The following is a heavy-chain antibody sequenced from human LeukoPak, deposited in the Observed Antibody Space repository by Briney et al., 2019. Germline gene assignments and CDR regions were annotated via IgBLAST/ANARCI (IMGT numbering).Heavy chain of an antibody. J-gene: IGHJ4*02. CDR2: IIPILGIA. V-gene: IGHV1-69*04. Sequence: SVKVSCKASGGTFSSYAISWVRQAPGQGLEWMGRIIPILGIANYAQKFQGRVTITADKSTSTAYRELSSLRSEDTAVYYCARDHRYYDSSGQDYFDYCGQGTLVTVSS. CDR3: ARDHRYYDSSGQDYFDY. D-gene: IGHD3-22*01. CDR1: GGTFSSYA.